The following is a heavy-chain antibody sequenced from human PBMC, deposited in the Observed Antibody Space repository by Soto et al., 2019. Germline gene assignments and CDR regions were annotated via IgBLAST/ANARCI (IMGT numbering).Heavy chain of an antibody. V-gene: IGHV1-69*01. Sequence: QVQLVQSGVEVRRPGSSVKVSCKASGDTFKNCVISWVRQAPGQGLEWMGGIIPLFGTTDFAQRFQGRLTITTDESTTTAYMELSRLRSEDTATYYCAAELGFGKLSVVWGQGTKVIVSS. CDR3: AAELGFGKLSVV. D-gene: IGHD3-10*01. CDR2: IIPLFGTT. J-gene: IGHJ6*02. CDR1: GDTFKNCV.